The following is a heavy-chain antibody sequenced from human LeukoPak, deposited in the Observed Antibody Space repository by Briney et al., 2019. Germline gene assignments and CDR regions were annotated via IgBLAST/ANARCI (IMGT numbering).Heavy chain of an antibody. J-gene: IGHJ4*02. CDR3: ARLRRNLEKATYGGNHPIDY. D-gene: IGHD4-23*01. V-gene: IGHV4-39*07. CDR1: GVSISGSLSF. CDR2: GYYDGST. Sequence: SETLSLTCTVSGVSISGSLSFWGWIRQPPGKGLEWIGSGYYDGSTYYNPSLKSRVSISVDTSKNQFSLNLSSVTAADTAVYYCARLRRNLEKATYGGNHPIDYWGQGTLVTVSS.